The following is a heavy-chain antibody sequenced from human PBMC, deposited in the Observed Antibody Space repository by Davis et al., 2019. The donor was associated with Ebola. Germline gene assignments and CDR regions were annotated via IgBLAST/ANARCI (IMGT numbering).Heavy chain of an antibody. V-gene: IGHV3-73*01. Sequence: PGGSLRLSCAASGFTFSGSAMHWVRQASGKGLEWVGRIRSKANSYATAYAASVKGRFTISRDDSKNTAYLQMNSLRAEDTAVYYCARGIYYYYGMDVWGQGTTVTVSS. CDR1: GFTFSGSA. J-gene: IGHJ6*02. CDR2: IRSKANSYAT. CDR3: ARGIYYYYGMDV.